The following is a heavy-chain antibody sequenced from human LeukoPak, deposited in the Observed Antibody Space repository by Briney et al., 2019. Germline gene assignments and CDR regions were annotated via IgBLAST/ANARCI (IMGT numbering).Heavy chain of an antibody. CDR2: ISSSSSYI. V-gene: IGHV3-21*01. D-gene: IGHD6-13*01. Sequence: GGSLRLSCAASGFTFDDYGMSWVRQAPGKGLEWVSSISSSSSYIYYADSVKGRFTISRDNAKNSLYLQMNSLRAEDTAVYYCALVRGRPHSYWGQGTLVAVSS. CDR3: ALVRGRPHSY. J-gene: IGHJ4*02. CDR1: GFTFDDYG.